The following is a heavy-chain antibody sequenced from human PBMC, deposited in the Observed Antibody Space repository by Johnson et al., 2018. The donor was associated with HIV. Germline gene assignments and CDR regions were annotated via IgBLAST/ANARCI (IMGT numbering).Heavy chain of an antibody. CDR2: IYSSGSA. CDR1: GFAVSNNY. CDR3: ASSRRGQQLVPLAFDI. Sequence: VRLVETGGGLIQPGGSLRLSCAVSGFAVSNNYMSWVRQAPGQGLEWVSVIYSSGSAYNADSMKGRFTISRDNSKNTLYLQMNSLRAEDTAVYYCASSRRGQQLVPLAFDIWGQGTMVTVSS. V-gene: IGHV3-53*05. J-gene: IGHJ3*02. D-gene: IGHD6-13*01.